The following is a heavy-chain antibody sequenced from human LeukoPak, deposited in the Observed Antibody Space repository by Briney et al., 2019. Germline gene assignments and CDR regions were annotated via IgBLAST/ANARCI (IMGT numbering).Heavy chain of an antibody. CDR1: GFTFSNYC. Sequence: GGSLRLSCAASGFTFSNYCMHWVRQIPGKGLVWVSRICPDGTVTNYADSVKGRFTISRDNAKNMVFLQMNSLRADDTAVYYCVRDYRSADYWGQGILVTVSS. J-gene: IGHJ4*02. CDR3: VRDYRSADY. V-gene: IGHV3-74*01. CDR2: ICPDGTVT.